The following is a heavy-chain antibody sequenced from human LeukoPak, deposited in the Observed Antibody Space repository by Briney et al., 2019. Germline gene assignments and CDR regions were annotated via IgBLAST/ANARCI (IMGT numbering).Heavy chain of an antibody. CDR2: ISSSSSTI. D-gene: IGHD3-10*01. CDR1: GSTFSSYS. J-gene: IGHJ5*02. V-gene: IGHV3-48*01. CDR3: AREPYYYGSGSHMGNWFDP. Sequence: PGGSLRLSCAASGSTFSSYSMNWVRQAPGKGLEWVSYISSSSSTIYYADSAKGRFTISRDNAKNSLYLQMNSLRAEDTAVYYCAREPYYYGSGSHMGNWFDPWGQGTLVTVSS.